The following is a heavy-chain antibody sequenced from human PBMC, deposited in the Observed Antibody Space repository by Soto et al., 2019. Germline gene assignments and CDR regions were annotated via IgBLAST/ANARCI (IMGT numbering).Heavy chain of an antibody. J-gene: IGHJ6*02. V-gene: IGHV3-23*01. Sequence: EVQLLESGGGLVQPGGSLRLSCAASGFTFSSYAMSWVRQAPGKGLEWVSAISGSGGSTYYADSVKGRFTISRDNSKNTLYLQMNSLRAEDTAVYYCAKDMGAEYYYYYGMDVWGQGTTVTVSS. CDR3: AKDMGAEYYYYYGMDV. D-gene: IGHD1-26*01. CDR2: ISGSGGST. CDR1: GFTFSSYA.